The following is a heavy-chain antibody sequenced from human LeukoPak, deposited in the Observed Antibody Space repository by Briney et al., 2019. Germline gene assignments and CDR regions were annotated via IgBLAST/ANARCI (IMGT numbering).Heavy chain of an antibody. V-gene: IGHV3-15*01. CDR1: GFTFSNAW. CDR3: AKGNIFDS. Sequence: GGSLRLSCAASGFTFSNAWMSWVRQAPGKGLEWVGRIKSKTDGGTTDYAAPVKGRFTISRDNAKNSLYLQMKSLRADDTAIYYCAKGNIFDSWGQGILVTVSS. CDR2: IKSKTDGGTT. J-gene: IGHJ4*02. D-gene: IGHD2/OR15-2a*01.